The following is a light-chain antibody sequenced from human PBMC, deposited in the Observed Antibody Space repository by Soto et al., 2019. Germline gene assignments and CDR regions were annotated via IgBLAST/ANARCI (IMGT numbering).Light chain of an antibody. CDR1: SSDVGAYNY. CDR3: SSYTSSDTLV. J-gene: IGLJ1*01. V-gene: IGLV2-14*01. Sequence: QCALTQPASVSGSPGQSITISCTGTSSDVGAYNYVSWYQQPPGEAPKLMIYEVTDRPSGVSNRFSGSKSGNTASLTISGLQAEDEADYYCSSYTSSDTLVFGTGTKLTVL. CDR2: EVT.